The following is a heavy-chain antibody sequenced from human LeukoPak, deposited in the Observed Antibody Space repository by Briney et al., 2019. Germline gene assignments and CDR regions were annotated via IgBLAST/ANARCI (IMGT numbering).Heavy chain of an antibody. J-gene: IGHJ4*02. CDR2: ISGSGGST. D-gene: IGHD3-22*01. CDR3: ARVMYYYDSSGYYPGEMGY. Sequence: GGSLRLSCAASGFTFSSYAMSWVRQAPGKGLEWVSAISGSGGSTYYADSVKGRFTISRDNAKNSLYLQMNSLRAEDTALYYCARVMYYYDSSGYYPGEMGYWGQGTLVTVSS. V-gene: IGHV3-23*01. CDR1: GFTFSSYA.